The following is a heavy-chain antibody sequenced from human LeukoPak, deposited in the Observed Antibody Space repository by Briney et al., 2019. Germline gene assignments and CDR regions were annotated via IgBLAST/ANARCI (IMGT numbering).Heavy chain of an antibody. J-gene: IGHJ4*02. CDR1: GFTFSSYA. V-gene: IGHV3-23*01. CDR3: AKDRTMIVVVTIDY. Sequence: PGGSLRLSCAASGFTFSSYAMSWVRQAPGKGLEWVSAISASGGSTYYADSVKGRFTISRDNSKNTLYLQMNSLSAEDTAAYYRAKDRTMIVVVTIDYWGQGTLVTVSS. D-gene: IGHD3-22*01. CDR2: ISASGGST.